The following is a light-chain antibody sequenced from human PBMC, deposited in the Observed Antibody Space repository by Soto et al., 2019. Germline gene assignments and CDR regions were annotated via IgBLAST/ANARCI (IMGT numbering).Light chain of an antibody. CDR3: LSFDSSLSVV. V-gene: IGLV1-40*01. J-gene: IGLJ2*01. Sequence: QSVLTQPPSLSGAPGQRVTISCTGSSSNIGAGYDVHWYQQLPGRAPKLLIYGNTNRPSGVPDRFSGSKSGTSASLASTGLQAEDEADYYCLSFDSSLSVVFGGWTKLTVL. CDR2: GNT. CDR1: SSNIGAGYD.